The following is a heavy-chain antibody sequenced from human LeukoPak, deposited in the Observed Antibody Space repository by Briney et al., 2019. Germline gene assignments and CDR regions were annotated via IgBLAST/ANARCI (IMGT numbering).Heavy chain of an antibody. J-gene: IGHJ3*02. V-gene: IGHV3-23*01. CDR3: AKGPGSYYDSTGYLI. CDR2: LSGSGSST. CDR1: GFIFNKHA. Sequence: GGSLRLSCVASGFIFNKHAMSWVRQAPGKGLEWVSGLSGSGSSTDYADSVKGRFTISRDNSKNTLYLQMNSLRAEDTAVYYCAKGPGSYYDSTGYLIWGQGTMVTVSS. D-gene: IGHD3-22*01.